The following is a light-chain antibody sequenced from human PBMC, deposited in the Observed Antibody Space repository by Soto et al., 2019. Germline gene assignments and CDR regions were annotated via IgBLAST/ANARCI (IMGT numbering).Light chain of an antibody. J-gene: IGLJ1*01. CDR1: SLTFRRNY. CDR3: QSYDNTLSARYV. CDR2: SDD. V-gene: IGLV1-47*02. Sequence: QSVVTQPPSASGALGQRVTISCSGGSLTFRRNYISWYQHLPGTAPKVAMFSDDQRPSGVPDRFSGSKSGTSASLAITGLQADDEGDYYCQSYDNTLSARYVFGTGTKLTVL.